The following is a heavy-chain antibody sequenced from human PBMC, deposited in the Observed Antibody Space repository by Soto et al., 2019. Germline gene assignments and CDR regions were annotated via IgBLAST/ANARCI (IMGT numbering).Heavy chain of an antibody. CDR2: INYSGNT. V-gene: IGHV4-34*01. Sequence: SETLSLTCAVHGGPFSGYYWSWIRQPPGKGLEWIGEINYSGNTNYTPSLKSRVTISVDTSKKHFSLKLSSVTAADTAVYYCARGIGGTSDYWGQGILVTVSS. CDR3: ARGIGGTSDY. D-gene: IGHD2-15*01. CDR1: GGPFSGYY. J-gene: IGHJ4*02.